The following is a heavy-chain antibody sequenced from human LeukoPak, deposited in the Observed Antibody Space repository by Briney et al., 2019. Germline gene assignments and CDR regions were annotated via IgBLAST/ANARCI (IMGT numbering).Heavy chain of an antibody. V-gene: IGHV3-30*04. CDR1: GFTFSSYA. CDR2: ISNDGSNK. J-gene: IGHJ4*02. Sequence: GGSLRLSCAASGFTFSSYAMHWVRQAPGKGLEWVAVISNDGSNKYYADSVKGRFTISRDNSKNTLYLQMNSLRAEDTAVYYCARDSGYSGYDPTGPDYWGQGTLVTVSS. CDR3: ARDSGYSGYDPTGPDY. D-gene: IGHD5-12*01.